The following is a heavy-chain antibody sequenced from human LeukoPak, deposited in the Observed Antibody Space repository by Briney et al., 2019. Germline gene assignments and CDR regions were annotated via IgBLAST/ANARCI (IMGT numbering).Heavy chain of an antibody. CDR2: INWNGGST. CDR3: ARDPLMGDFDY. J-gene: IGHJ4*02. D-gene: IGHD3-10*01. CDR1: GFTFDDYG. V-gene: IGHV3-20*04. Sequence: SGGSLRLSCAASGFTFDDYGMGWVRQAPGKGLEWVSGINWNGGSTGYADSVKGRFTISRDNAKNSLYLQMNRLRAEDTALYYCARDPLMGDFDYWGQGTLVTVSS.